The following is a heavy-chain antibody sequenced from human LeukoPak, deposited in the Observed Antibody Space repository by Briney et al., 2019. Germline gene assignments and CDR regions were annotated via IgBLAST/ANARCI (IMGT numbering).Heavy chain of an antibody. CDR3: AKGGEGYYYDSSGYWPVDY. CDR1: GFTFSSYG. J-gene: IGHJ4*02. CDR2: ISGSGGST. V-gene: IGHV3-23*01. D-gene: IGHD3-22*01. Sequence: GGSLRLSCAASGFTFSSYGMSWVRQAPGKGLEWVSAISGSGGSTYYADSVKGRFTISRDNSKNTLYLQMNSLRAEDTAVYYCAKGGEGYYYDSSGYWPVDYWGQGTLVTVSS.